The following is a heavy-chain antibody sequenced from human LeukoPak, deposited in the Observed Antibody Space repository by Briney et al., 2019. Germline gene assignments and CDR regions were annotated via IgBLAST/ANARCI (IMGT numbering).Heavy chain of an antibody. CDR1: GYTFTGYY. CDR3: ARDPQQLENDY. Sequence: ASVKVSCKASGYTFTGYYMHWVRQAPGQGLEWMGWINPNSGGTNYAQKFQGRVTMTTDTSTSTAYMELRSLRSDDTAVYYCARDPQQLENDYWGQGTLVTVSS. J-gene: IGHJ4*02. V-gene: IGHV1-2*02. CDR2: INPNSGGT. D-gene: IGHD6-13*01.